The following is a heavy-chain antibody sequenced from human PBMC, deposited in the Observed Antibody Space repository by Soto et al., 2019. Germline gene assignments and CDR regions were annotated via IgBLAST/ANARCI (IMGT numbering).Heavy chain of an antibody. J-gene: IGHJ6*02. CDR2: IYYSGST. Sequence: SETLSLTCTVSGDSISSHYWSWIRQPPGKGLEWIGYIYYSGSTNYNPSLKSRVTISVDTSKNQFSLKLTSVTAADTAVYYCAGSGYYHNSGMDVWGQGTTVTVSS. D-gene: IGHD3-22*01. CDR1: GDSISSHY. CDR3: AGSGYYHNSGMDV. V-gene: IGHV4-59*11.